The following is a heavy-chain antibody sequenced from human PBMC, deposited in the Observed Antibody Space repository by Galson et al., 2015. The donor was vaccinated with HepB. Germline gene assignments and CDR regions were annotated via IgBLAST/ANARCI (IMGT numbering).Heavy chain of an antibody. Sequence: SCKVSGYTLTELSMHWVRQAPGKGLEWMGGFDPEDGETIYAQKFQGRVTMTEDTSTDTAYMELSSLRSEDTAVYYCATGLLGWNYGWFDPWGQGTLVTVSS. V-gene: IGHV1-24*01. CDR3: ATGLLGWNYGWFDP. CDR2: FDPEDGET. CDR1: GYTLTELS. D-gene: IGHD1-7*01. J-gene: IGHJ5*02.